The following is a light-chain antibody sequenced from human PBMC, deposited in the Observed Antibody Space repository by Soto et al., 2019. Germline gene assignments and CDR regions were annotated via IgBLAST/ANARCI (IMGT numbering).Light chain of an antibody. J-gene: IGLJ1*01. Sequence: QSALTQPASVSGSPGQSITISCTGTSSDVGSYNLVSWYQQHPGKAPKLMIYEVSKRPSGVSNRFSGSKSGNTASLTISGLQAEYEADYYCCSYSGRSTLYVFVTGTKVTV. CDR3: CSYSGRSTLYV. CDR1: SSDVGSYNL. V-gene: IGLV2-23*02. CDR2: EVS.